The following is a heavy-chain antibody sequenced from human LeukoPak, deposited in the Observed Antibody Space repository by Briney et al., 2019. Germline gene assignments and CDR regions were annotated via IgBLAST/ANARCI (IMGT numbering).Heavy chain of an antibody. CDR3: ARGGYYGDYGY. Sequence: PSETLSLTCAVYGGSFGGYYWSWIRQPPGKGLEWIGEINHSGSTNYNPSLKSRVTISVDTSKNQFSLKLSSVTAADTAVYYCARGGYYGDYGYWGQGTLVTVSS. V-gene: IGHV4-34*01. J-gene: IGHJ4*02. CDR1: GGSFGGYY. D-gene: IGHD4-17*01. CDR2: INHSGST.